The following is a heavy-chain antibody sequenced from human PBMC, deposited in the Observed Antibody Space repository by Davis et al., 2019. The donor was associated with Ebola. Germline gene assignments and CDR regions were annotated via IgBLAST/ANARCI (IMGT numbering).Heavy chain of an antibody. D-gene: IGHD4-17*01. CDR3: AADGDNVADF. CDR2: IWYDGSNK. CDR1: GFTFSSYD. J-gene: IGHJ4*02. V-gene: IGHV3-33*01. Sequence: PGGSLRLSCAASGFTFSSYDMHWVRQAPGKGLEWVAVIWYDGSNKYYADSVKGRFTIARDNSKNTLYLQMNSLRAEDTAVYYCAADGDNVADFWGQGTLVTVSS.